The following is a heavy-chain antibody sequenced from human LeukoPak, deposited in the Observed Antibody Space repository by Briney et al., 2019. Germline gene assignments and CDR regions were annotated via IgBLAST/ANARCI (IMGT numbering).Heavy chain of an antibody. J-gene: IGHJ4*02. CDR2: IYSGGSR. CDR1: GFTVSTNY. Sequence: GGSLRLSCAASGFTVSTNYMSWVRRAPGKGLEWVSVIYSGGSREYADSVKGRFTISRDNSKNTLYLQMNSLRAEDTAVYYCARSAAGDYFYYFDYWGQGTLVTVSS. D-gene: IGHD6-13*01. V-gene: IGHV3-66*01. CDR3: ARSAAGDYFYYFDY.